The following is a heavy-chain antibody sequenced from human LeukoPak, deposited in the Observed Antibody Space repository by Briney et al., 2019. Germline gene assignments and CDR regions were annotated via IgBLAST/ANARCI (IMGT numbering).Heavy chain of an antibody. J-gene: IGHJ4*02. CDR2: ISYDGTNK. CDR3: AKGSIFGVVTVFDY. D-gene: IGHD3-3*01. CDR1: GFTFSRNA. V-gene: IGHV3-30-3*01. Sequence: GGSLRLSCAASGFTFSRNAMHWVRQAPGKGLEWVAVISYDGTNKYCADSVKGRFTISRDNSKNTLYLQMNSLRAEDTAVYYCAKGSIFGVVTVFDYWGQGTLVTVSS.